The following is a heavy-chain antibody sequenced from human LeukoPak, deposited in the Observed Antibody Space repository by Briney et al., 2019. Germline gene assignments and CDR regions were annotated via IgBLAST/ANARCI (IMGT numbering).Heavy chain of an antibody. J-gene: IGHJ4*02. CDR1: TFTLGSYW. CDR2: MNYSGSRT. V-gene: IGHV3-74*01. Sequence: GGSLRLSCTSSTFTLGSYWMHWVRQAPGGGLVWVARMNYSGSRTNYAASVKGRFTISRDNDKNTLYLQMNSLRAEDTAVYYCARVGAGYFFDFWGQGTLVTVSS. CDR3: ARVGAGYFFDF.